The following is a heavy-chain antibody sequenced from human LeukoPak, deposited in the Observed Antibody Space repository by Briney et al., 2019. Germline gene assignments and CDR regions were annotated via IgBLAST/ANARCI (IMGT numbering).Heavy chain of an antibody. D-gene: IGHD6-13*01. CDR2: IKQDGSEK. CDR1: GFTFSSYW. J-gene: IGHJ4*02. V-gene: IGHV3-7*01. CDR3: ARAVFSSRYYFDY. Sequence: PGGSLRLSCAASGFTFSSYWLTWVRQVPGKGLEWVANIKQDGSEKYYVDSVKGRFTVSRDNAKNSLYLQMNSLRAEDTAVYYCARAVFSSRYYFDYWGQGTLVTVSS.